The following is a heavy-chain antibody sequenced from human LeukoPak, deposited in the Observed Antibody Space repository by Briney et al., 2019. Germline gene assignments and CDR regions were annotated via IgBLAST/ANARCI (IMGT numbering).Heavy chain of an antibody. CDR3: AKGNTDSSSWTPECDY. CDR1: GFTFGDYY. V-gene: IGHV3-23*01. CDR2: ISGSGGST. D-gene: IGHD6-13*01. Sequence: PGGSLRLSCAASGFTFGDYYMNWIRQAPGKGLEWVSAISGSGGSTYYADSVKGRFTISRDNSKNTLYLQMNSLRAEDTAVYYCAKGNTDSSSWTPECDYWGQGTLVTVSS. J-gene: IGHJ4*02.